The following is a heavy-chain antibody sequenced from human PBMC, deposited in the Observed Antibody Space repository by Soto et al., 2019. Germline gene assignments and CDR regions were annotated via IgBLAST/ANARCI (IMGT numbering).Heavy chain of an antibody. Sequence: SETLSLTCAVYGGSFSGYYWSWIRQPPGKGLEWIGGYSGFTDYNPSLESRATISVDHSKNQFSLTLRSVTAADTAVYYCARDYGDYSFFFDYWGQGALVTVSS. D-gene: IGHD4-17*01. CDR3: ARDYGDYSFFFDY. CDR1: GGSFSGYY. CDR2: YSGFT. V-gene: IGHV4-34*11. J-gene: IGHJ4*02.